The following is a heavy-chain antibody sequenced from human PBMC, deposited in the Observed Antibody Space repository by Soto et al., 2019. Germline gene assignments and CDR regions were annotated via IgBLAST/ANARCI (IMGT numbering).Heavy chain of an antibody. Sequence: ALVKVSCKASGYSFTDYHIHWVRQAPGQGLEWLGRINPKSGGTSTAQKFQGWVTMTTDTSISTASMELTRLTSYDTASYYCARGDSTDCSNAVCSFFYNHDMDVCGQGTTVTVSS. J-gene: IGHJ6*02. D-gene: IGHD2-8*01. CDR1: GYSFTDYH. CDR2: INPKSGGT. V-gene: IGHV1-2*04. CDR3: ARGDSTDCSNAVCSFFYNHDMDV.